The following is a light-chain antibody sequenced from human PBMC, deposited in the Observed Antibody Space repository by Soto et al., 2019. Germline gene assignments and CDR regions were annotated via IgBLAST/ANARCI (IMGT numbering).Light chain of an antibody. CDR1: SSNIGNNY. J-gene: IGLJ3*02. CDR3: GTWDSSLSGV. Sequence: QSVLTQPPSVSAAPGQKVTISCSGSSSNIGNNYVSWYQQLPGTAPKLLIYENNKRPSGIPDRFSGSKSGTSATLGITGLQTGAEADYYCGTWDSSLSGVFGGGTKLTVL. CDR2: ENN. V-gene: IGLV1-51*02.